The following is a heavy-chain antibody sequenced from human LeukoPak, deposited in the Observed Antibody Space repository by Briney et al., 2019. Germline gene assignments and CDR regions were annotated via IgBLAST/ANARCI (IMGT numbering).Heavy chain of an antibody. J-gene: IGHJ2*01. Sequence: SESLSLTCTVSGGSISSYYWSWIRQPPGKGLEWIGYIYYSGSTNYNPSLKSRVTISVDTSKNQFSLKLSSVTAADTAVYYCAREYYDFWSGPDWYFDLWGRGTLVTVSS. CDR3: AREYYDFWSGPDWYFDL. CDR2: IYYSGST. CDR1: GGSISSYY. V-gene: IGHV4-59*01. D-gene: IGHD3-3*01.